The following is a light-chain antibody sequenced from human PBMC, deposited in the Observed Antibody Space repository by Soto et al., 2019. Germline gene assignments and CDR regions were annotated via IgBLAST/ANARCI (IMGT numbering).Light chain of an antibody. J-gene: IGKJ1*01. CDR1: QSISSNY. V-gene: IGKV3-20*01. CDR3: QQYGISPRT. CDR2: GAS. Sequence: EVVLTQSPGTLSLSPGERATLSCRVSQSISSNYLAWYQQKPGQAPRLLIYGASSRATGIPDRFSGSGSGTDFTLTISRLEPDDFAVYYCQQYGISPRTFGPGTKVEIK.